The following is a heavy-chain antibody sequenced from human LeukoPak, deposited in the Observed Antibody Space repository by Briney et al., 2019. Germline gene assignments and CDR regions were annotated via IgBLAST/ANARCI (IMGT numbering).Heavy chain of an antibody. CDR2: INPNSGGT. Sequence: ASVKVSCKASGYTFTSYDINWVRQAPGQGLEWMGWINPNSGGTNYAQKFQGRVTMTRNTSISTAYMELSSLRSDDTAVYYCARDQGGWNFVRVYHYYYMDVWGKGTTVTISS. D-gene: IGHD3-10*02. V-gene: IGHV1-8*01. CDR3: ARDQGGWNFVRVYHYYYMDV. CDR1: GYTFTSYD. J-gene: IGHJ6*03.